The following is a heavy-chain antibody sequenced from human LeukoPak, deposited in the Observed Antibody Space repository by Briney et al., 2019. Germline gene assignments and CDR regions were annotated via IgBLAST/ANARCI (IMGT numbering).Heavy chain of an antibody. J-gene: IGHJ4*02. CDR2: IYSGGST. Sequence: GGSLRLSCAASGFTVSSNYMSWVRQAPGKGLEWVSVIYSGGSTYYADSVKGRFTISRDNAKNSLYLQMNSLRTEDTAVYYCRRPGESDDYWGQGTLVTVSS. V-gene: IGHV3-53*01. D-gene: IGHD3-10*01. CDR3: RRPGESDDY. CDR1: GFTVSSNY.